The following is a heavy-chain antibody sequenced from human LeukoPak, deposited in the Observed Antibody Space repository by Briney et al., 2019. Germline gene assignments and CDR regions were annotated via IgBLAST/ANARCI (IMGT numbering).Heavy chain of an antibody. J-gene: IGHJ6*02. D-gene: IGHD2-15*01. CDR2: ISSSSSYI. CDR1: GFTFSSYS. CDR3: ARDRNAAVVTGIPSSQGLDV. V-gene: IGHV3-21*01. Sequence: GGSLRLSCAASGFTFSSYSMNWVRQAPGKGLEWVSSISSSSSYIYYADSVKGRFTISRDNAKNSLYLQMNSLRAEDTAVYYCARDRNAAVVTGIPSSQGLDVWGRGTTVTVSS.